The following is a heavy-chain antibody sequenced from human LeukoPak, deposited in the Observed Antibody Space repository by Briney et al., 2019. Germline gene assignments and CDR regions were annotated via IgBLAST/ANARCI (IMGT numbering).Heavy chain of an antibody. CDR1: GFTFSDYY. Sequence: GGSLRLSCAASGFTFSDYYMSWIRQAPGKGLEWVSYISSSSSTIYYADSVKGRFTISRDNAKNSLYLQMNSLRAEDTAVYYRARADYEDWFDPWGQGTLVTVFS. D-gene: IGHD3-22*01. J-gene: IGHJ5*02. CDR3: ARADYEDWFDP. V-gene: IGHV3-11*04. CDR2: ISSSSSTI.